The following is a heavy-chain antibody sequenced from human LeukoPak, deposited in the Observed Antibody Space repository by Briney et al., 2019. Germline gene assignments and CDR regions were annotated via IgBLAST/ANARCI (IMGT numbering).Heavy chain of an antibody. CDR2: ISGSGGST. D-gene: IGHD3-3*01. CDR1: GFTFSSYA. V-gene: IGHV3-23*01. J-gene: IGHJ5*02. CDR3: ATTPSYSGFWSGPPNWFDP. Sequence: GGPLRLSCAASGFTFSSYAMSWVRQAPGKGLEWVSAISGSGGSTYYADSVKGRFTISRDNSKNTLYLQMNGLGAEDTAVYYCATTPSYSGFWSGPPNWFDPWGQGTLVTVSS.